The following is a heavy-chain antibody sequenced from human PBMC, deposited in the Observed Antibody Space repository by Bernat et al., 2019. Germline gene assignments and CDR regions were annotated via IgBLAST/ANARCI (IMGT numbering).Heavy chain of an antibody. J-gene: IGHJ4*02. CDR1: GFTFSSYA. CDR2: ISYDGSNK. V-gene: IGHV3-30*01. CDR3: AGDGIAVAGTGYFDY. D-gene: IGHD6-19*01. Sequence: QVQLVESGGGVVQPGRSLRLSCAASGFTFSSYAMHWVRQAPGKGLEWVAVISYDGSNKYYADSVKGRFTISRDNSKNTLYLQMNSLRAEDTAVYYCAGDGIAVAGTGYFDYWGQGTLVTVSS.